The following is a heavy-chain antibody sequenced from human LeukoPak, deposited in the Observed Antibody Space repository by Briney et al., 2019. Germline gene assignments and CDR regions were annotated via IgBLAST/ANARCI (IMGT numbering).Heavy chain of an antibody. CDR2: FDPKDGET. D-gene: IGHD6-19*01. CDR3: ATDPGIAVAGPFFDY. Sequence: ASVKVSCKVSGYTLTELSMHWVRQAPGKGLEWIGGFDPKDGETIYAQKFQGRVTMTEDTSTDTAYMELSSLRSEDTAVYYCATDPGIAVAGPFFDYWGQGTLVTVSS. CDR1: GYTLTELS. V-gene: IGHV1-24*01. J-gene: IGHJ4*02.